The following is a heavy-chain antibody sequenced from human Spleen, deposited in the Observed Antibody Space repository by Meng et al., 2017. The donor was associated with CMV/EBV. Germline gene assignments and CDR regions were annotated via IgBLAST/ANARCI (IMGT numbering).Heavy chain of an antibody. V-gene: IGHV4-30-4*08. CDR1: GGSISSGDYY. Sequence: HVQMQESGPELVKPSQTLSLTCSVSGGSISSGDYYWSWIRQPPGKGLEWIGYIYYSGSTYYNPSLKSRVTISVDTSKNQFSLKLSSVTAADTAVYYCVRDDILTGRNWFDPWGQGTLVTVSS. CDR2: IYYSGST. J-gene: IGHJ5*02. D-gene: IGHD3-9*01. CDR3: VRDDILTGRNWFDP.